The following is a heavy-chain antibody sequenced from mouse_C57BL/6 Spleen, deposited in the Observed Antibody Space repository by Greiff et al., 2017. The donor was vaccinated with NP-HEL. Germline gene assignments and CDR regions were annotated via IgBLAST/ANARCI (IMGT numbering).Heavy chain of an antibody. CDR1: GYTFTSYW. Sequence: QVQLQQPGAELVKPGASVKLSCKASGYTFTSYWMHWVKQRPGQGLEWIGMIHPNSGSTNYNEKFKSKATLTVDKSSSTAYMQLSSLTSEDSAVYCCARHYDGSSGPFAYWGQGTLVTVAA. CDR3: ARHYDGSSGPFAY. CDR2: IHPNSGST. V-gene: IGHV1-64*01. J-gene: IGHJ3*01. D-gene: IGHD1-1*01.